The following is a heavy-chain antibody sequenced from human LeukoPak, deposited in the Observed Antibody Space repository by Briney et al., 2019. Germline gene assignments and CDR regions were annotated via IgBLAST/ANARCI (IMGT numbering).Heavy chain of an antibody. D-gene: IGHD2-2*01. V-gene: IGHV3-21*01. J-gene: IGHJ4*02. Sequence: GGSLRLSCAASGFTFSSYSMNWVRQAPGKGLEWVSSISSSGSYIYYADSVKGRFTISRDNAKNSLYLQMNSLRAEDTAVYYCARGTRGSYFDYWGQGTLVTVSS. CDR2: ISSSGSYI. CDR1: GFTFSSYS. CDR3: ARGTRGSYFDY.